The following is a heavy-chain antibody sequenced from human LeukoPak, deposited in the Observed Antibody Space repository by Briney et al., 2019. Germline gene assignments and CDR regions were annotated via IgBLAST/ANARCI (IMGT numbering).Heavy chain of an antibody. V-gene: IGHV3-11*01. J-gene: IGHJ4*02. CDR1: GFTFRDYD. CDR2: ISSSDRTI. D-gene: IGHD3-10*01. Sequence: GGSLRLSCAASGFTFRDYDMTWIRQAPGKGLEWVSYISSSDRTIHNAESVKGRFTISRDNAKNSLYLQMNSLRAEDTAVYYCARAPTYGSGSSFDYWGQGTLVTVSS. CDR3: ARAPTYGSGSSFDY.